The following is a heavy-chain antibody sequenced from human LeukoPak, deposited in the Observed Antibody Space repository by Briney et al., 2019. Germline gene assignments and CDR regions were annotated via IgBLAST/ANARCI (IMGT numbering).Heavy chain of an antibody. CDR1: GFTFSSYS. V-gene: IGHV3-48*01. D-gene: IGHD4-23*01. Sequence: PGGSLRLSCAASGFTFSSYSMNWVRQAPGKGLEWVSYISSSSSTIYYADSVKGRFTISRDNAKNSLYLQMNSLRAEDTAVYYCAKVGPRYGGNHEPYFDYWGQGTLVTVSS. J-gene: IGHJ4*02. CDR3: AKVGPRYGGNHEPYFDY. CDR2: ISSSSSTI.